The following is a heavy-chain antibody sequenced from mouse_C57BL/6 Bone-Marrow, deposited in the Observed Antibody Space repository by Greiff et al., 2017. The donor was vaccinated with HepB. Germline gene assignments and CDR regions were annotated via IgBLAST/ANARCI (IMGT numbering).Heavy chain of an antibody. J-gene: IGHJ4*01. D-gene: IGHD4-1*01. CDR2: IYPGDGDT. V-gene: IGHV1-80*01. CDR1: GYAFSSYW. CDR3: ARHWDGGYYYAMDY. Sequence: QVQLQQSGAELVKPGASVKISCKASGYAFSSYWMNWVKQRPGKGLEWIGQIYPGDGDTNYNGKFKGKATLTADKSSSTAYMQLSSLTSEDSAVYFCARHWDGGYYYAMDYWGQGTSVPVSS.